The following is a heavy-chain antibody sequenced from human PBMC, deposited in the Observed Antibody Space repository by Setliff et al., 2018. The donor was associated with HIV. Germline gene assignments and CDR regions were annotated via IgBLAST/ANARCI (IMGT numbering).Heavy chain of an antibody. D-gene: IGHD3-3*01. CDR1: RSTFNSHT. V-gene: IGHV1-69*02. J-gene: IGHJ6*03. CDR2: IIPILGVA. CDR3: VRGVQSPPHYSYYYMDV. Sequence: SVKVSCKASRSTFNSHTINWVRQAPGQGLDWMGRIIPILGVANYAQRFQGKVTITADKSTSTEYMELTSLRFDDTAMYYCVRGVQSPPHYSYYYMDVWGEGTMVTVSS.